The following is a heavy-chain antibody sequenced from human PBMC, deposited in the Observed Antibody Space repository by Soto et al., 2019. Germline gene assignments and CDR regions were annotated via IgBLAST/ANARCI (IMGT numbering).Heavy chain of an antibody. Sequence: PGGSLRLSCAASGVTFSSYSMNWVRQAPGKGLEWVSYISSSSSTIYYADSVKGRFTISRDNAKNSLYLQMNSLRDEDTAVYYCARDDTYDFWSGYYVRYYYGMDVWGQGTTVTVSS. CDR1: GVTFSSYS. V-gene: IGHV3-48*02. CDR3: ARDDTYDFWSGYYVRYYYGMDV. J-gene: IGHJ6*02. D-gene: IGHD3-3*01. CDR2: ISSSSSTI.